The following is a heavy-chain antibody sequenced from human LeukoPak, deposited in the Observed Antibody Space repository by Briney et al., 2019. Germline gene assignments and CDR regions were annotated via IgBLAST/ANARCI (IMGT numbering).Heavy chain of an antibody. V-gene: IGHV4-34*01. Sequence: KPSETLSLTCAVYGGSFSGYYWSWIRQPPGKGLEWIGEINHSGSTNYNPSLKSRVTISVDTSKNQFSLKLSSVTAADTAVYYCATCTVQAYYYYGMDVWGQGTTVTVSS. D-gene: IGHD4-17*01. J-gene: IGHJ6*02. CDR2: INHSGST. CDR3: ATCTVQAYYYYGMDV. CDR1: GGSFSGYY.